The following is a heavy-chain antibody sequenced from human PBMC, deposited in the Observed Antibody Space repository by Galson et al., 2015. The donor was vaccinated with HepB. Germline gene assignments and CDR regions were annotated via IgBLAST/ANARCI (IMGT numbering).Heavy chain of an antibody. Sequence: SLRLSCAASGFTFRNHGMHWVRQAPGKGLEWVGVIWYDGSEKYYADSVEGRFTISRDNSKNTLYLQMNSLRAEDTAVYYCVRDRGNSYFDYWGQGILVTVSS. CDR1: GFTFRNHG. CDR3: VRDRGNSYFDY. V-gene: IGHV3-33*01. J-gene: IGHJ4*02. CDR2: IWYDGSEK.